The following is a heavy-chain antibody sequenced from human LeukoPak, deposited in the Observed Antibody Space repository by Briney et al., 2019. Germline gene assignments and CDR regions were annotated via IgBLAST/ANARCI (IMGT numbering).Heavy chain of an antibody. J-gene: IGHJ4*02. V-gene: IGHV3-74*01. CDR2: ISPDGSIT. CDR1: RFTFSSYW. D-gene: IGHD2-15*01. CDR3: ARELPFDY. Sequence: GGSLRLSCAASRFTFSSYWMNWVRQAPGKGLVWVSRISPDGSITTYADSVRGRFTISRDNAKNTLYLQMNSLRAEDTALYYCARELPFDYWGQGTLVTVSS.